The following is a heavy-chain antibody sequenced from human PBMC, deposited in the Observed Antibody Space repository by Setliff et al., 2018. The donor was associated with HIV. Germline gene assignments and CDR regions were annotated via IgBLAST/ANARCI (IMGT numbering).Heavy chain of an antibody. J-gene: IGHJ4*02. CDR2: IYYSGST. V-gene: IGHV4-39*07. D-gene: IGHD1-1*01. CDR1: GGPISTSSNY. Sequence: SETLSLTCSVSGGPISTSSNYWGWIRQPPGKGLEWIGSIYYSGSTYYNPSLKSRVTMSLDTSKNQFSLNLNSVTAADAAVYFCARAREGWKPFAFDYWGQGTLVTVSS. CDR3: ARAREGWKPFAFDY.